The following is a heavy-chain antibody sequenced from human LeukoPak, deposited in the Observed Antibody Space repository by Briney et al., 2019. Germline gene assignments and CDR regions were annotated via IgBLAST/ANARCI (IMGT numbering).Heavy chain of an antibody. J-gene: IGHJ4*02. CDR3: AAKGNGYSGSYVFAH. D-gene: IGHD1-26*01. CDR1: GFTFSNFA. Sequence: GGSLRLSCAASGFTFSNFAIHWVRQAPGKGLEWVSVLYSSGSTNYADSVKGRFTISRDNSENTLSLQMNSLRVEDTAVYYCAAKGNGYSGSYVFAHWGQGTLVTVSS. V-gene: IGHV3-66*01. CDR2: LYSSGST.